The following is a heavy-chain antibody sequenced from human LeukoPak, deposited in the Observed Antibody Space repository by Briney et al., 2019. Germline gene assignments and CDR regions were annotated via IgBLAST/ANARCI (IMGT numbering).Heavy chain of an antibody. J-gene: IGHJ4*02. CDR3: ATKNYYDSSGYYYARHFDY. CDR1: GYTLTELS. V-gene: IGHV1-24*01. D-gene: IGHD3-22*01. CDR2: FDPEDGET. Sequence: ASVKVSCKVSGYTLTELSMHWVRQAPGRGVEWMGGFDPEDGETIYAQKFQGRVTMTEDTSTDTAYMELSSLRSEDTAVYYCATKNYYDSSGYYYARHFDYWGQGTLVTVSS.